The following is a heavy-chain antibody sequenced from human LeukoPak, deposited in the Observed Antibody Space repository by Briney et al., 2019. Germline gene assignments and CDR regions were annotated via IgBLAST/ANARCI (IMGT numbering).Heavy chain of an antibody. Sequence: GGSLRLSCAASGFTFSSYSMNWVRQAPGKGLEWVSSISSSSYIYYADSVKGRFTISRDNAKNSLYLQMNSLRAEDTAVYYCARGAPGSSQPVDYWGQGTLVTVSS. CDR1: GFTFSSYS. CDR2: ISSSSYI. CDR3: ARGAPGSSQPVDY. V-gene: IGHV3-21*01. D-gene: IGHD6-13*01. J-gene: IGHJ4*02.